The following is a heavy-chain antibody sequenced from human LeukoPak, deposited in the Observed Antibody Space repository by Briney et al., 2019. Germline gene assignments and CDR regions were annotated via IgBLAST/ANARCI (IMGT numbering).Heavy chain of an antibody. CDR2: IRYDGSNK. Sequence: GGSLRLSCAASGFTFSSYGMHWVRQAPGKGLEWVAFIRYDGSNKYYADSVKGRFAISRDNSKNTLYLQMNSLRAEDTAVYYCAKDGLWFGESTLCDYWGQGTLVTVSS. CDR1: GFTFSSYG. V-gene: IGHV3-30*02. D-gene: IGHD3-10*01. J-gene: IGHJ4*02. CDR3: AKDGLWFGESTLCDY.